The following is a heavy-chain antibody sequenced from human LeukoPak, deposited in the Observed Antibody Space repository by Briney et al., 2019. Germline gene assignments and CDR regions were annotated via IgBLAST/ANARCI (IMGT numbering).Heavy chain of an antibody. Sequence: PSETLSLTCTVSGHSIINSYYWGWIRQPPGKGLEWIGSIYHSGSTYYNPSLKSRVSISVDTSKNQFSLKLNSVTAADAAVYYCARLWSYSFDYWGQGTLVTVSS. D-gene: IGHD3-10*01. V-gene: IGHV4-38-2*02. CDR1: GHSIINSYY. J-gene: IGHJ4*02. CDR2: IYHSGST. CDR3: ARLWSYSFDY.